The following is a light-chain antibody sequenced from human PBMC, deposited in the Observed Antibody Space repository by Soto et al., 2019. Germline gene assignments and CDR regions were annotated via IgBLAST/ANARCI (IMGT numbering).Light chain of an antibody. V-gene: IGKV3-11*01. CDR2: DAS. J-gene: IGKJ5*01. Sequence: IVLTQSPATLSSSPVERATLSFSASQSVSSYLAWYQQKPGQAPRLLIYDASNRATGIPARFSGSGSGTDFTLTISSLEPEDFAVYYCQQRSNWITFGQGTRLEIK. CDR3: QQRSNWIT. CDR1: QSVSSY.